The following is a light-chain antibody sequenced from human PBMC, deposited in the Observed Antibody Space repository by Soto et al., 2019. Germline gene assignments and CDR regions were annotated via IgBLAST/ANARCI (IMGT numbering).Light chain of an antibody. CDR2: GAS. V-gene: IGKV3-20*01. CDR3: QQYYNWPLT. J-gene: IGKJ4*01. CDR1: QSVSNNY. Sequence: EIVLTQSPGTLSLSPGERATLSCRASQSVSNNYLAWYQQKPGQAPSLLIFGASNRAPDIPDRFSGSGSGTDFTLTISRLEPEDFAVYFCQQYYNWPLTFGGGTKVDIK.